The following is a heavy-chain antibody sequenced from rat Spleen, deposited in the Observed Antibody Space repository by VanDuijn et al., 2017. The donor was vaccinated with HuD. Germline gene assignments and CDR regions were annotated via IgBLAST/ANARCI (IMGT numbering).Heavy chain of an antibody. CDR3: TREDYRFDY. Sequence: VQPGRSLKLSCVASGFTFSSYWMYWVRQAPGKGLEWVSSISYDGSSTYYRDSVKGRFTISRDNAENTVYLQMNSLRSEDTATYYCTREDYRFDYWGQGVMVTVSS. J-gene: IGHJ2*01. V-gene: IGHV5-58*01. D-gene: IGHD1-1*01. CDR2: ISYDGSST. CDR1: GFTFSSYW.